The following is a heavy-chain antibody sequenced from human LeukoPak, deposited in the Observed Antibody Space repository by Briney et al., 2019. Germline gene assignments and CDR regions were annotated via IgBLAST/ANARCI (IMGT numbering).Heavy chain of an antibody. J-gene: IGHJ4*02. CDR2: INSDGSST. Sequence: GGSLRLSCAASGFTISSYWMNWVRQAPGEGLLWVSRINSDGSSTSYAASVKGRFTISRDNAKNTLYLQMNSLRAEDTAVYYCARDSADSNGLYWGQGTLVTVSS. V-gene: IGHV3-74*01. CDR3: ARDSADSNGLY. CDR1: GFTISSYW. D-gene: IGHD4-11*01.